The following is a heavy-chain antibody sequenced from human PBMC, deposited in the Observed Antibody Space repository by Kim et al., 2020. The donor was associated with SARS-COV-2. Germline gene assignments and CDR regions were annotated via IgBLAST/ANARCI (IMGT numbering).Heavy chain of an antibody. CDR2: SGST. J-gene: IGHJ4*02. Sequence: SGSTNYNPSLKSRVTISVDTSKNQFSLKLSSVTAADTAVYYCARDTNLDYWGQGTLVTVSS. V-gene: IGHV4-59*01. D-gene: IGHD2-2*01. CDR3: ARDTNLDY.